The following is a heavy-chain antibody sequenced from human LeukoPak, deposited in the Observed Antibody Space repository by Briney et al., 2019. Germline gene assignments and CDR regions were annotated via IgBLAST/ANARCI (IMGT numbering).Heavy chain of an antibody. Sequence: SLSLSCAASGFTFDDYAMHWVRQAPGKGPKWVSGISWNSGSIDYADSVKGRFTISRDNARNSLYLQMNSLRADDTALYYCAKGLIFGVLSVISEWGQGTLVTVSS. CDR1: GFTFDDYA. CDR3: AKGLIFGVLSVISE. J-gene: IGHJ4*02. V-gene: IGHV3-9*01. CDR2: ISWNSGSI. D-gene: IGHD3-3*02.